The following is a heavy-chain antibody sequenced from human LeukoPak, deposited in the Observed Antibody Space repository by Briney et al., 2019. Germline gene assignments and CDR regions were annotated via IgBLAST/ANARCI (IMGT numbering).Heavy chain of an antibody. V-gene: IGHV4/OR15-8*01. J-gene: IGHJ2*01. D-gene: IGHD3-10*01. CDR2: IYHSGSP. CDR3: ARRITMLWSDIWCFDL. CDR1: GLTFSNFW. Sequence: GSLRLSCVASGLTFSNFWMTWLRQPPGKGLEWIGSIYHSGSPYYNPSLKSRVTMSLDTSRNQLSLKLSSVTAADTALYYCARRITMLWSDIWCFDLWGRGTLVTVSS.